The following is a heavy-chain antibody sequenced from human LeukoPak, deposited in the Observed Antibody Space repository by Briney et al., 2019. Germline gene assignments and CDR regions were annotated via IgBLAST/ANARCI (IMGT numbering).Heavy chain of an antibody. CDR3: ARTWKAFDI. V-gene: IGHV1-18*01. CDR1: GYTFTSYS. Sequence: ASVKVSCRAPGYTFTSYSVSWVRRAPGQGLEWMGWINIYNNNTNYAQKLQGRVTMTTDTSTSTAYMELRSLRSDDTAVYYCARTWKAFDIWGQGTVVTVSS. D-gene: IGHD1-1*01. CDR2: INIYNNNT. J-gene: IGHJ3*02.